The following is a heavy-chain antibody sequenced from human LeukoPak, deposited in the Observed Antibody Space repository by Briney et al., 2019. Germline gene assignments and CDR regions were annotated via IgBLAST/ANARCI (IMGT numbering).Heavy chain of an antibody. CDR1: GFTFSTYW. D-gene: IGHD2-2*01. CDR2: IKQDGSDK. CDR3: ARVRCSSNSCFPDY. J-gene: IGHJ4*02. Sequence: GGSLRLSCAASGFTFSTYWMSWVRQAPGKGLEWVANIKQDGSDKYYVDSVKGRFTISRHNAKNSLFLQMNSLRAEDTAVYYCARVRCSSNSCFPDYWGQGTLVTVSS. V-gene: IGHV3-7*01.